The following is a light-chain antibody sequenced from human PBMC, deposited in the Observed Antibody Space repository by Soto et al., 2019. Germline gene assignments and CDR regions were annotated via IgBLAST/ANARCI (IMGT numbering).Light chain of an antibody. Sequence: QSVLTQPASVSGSPGQSITISCTGTSSDVGGYNYVSWYQQHPGKAPKLMIYDVSNRPSGVSNRFPGSKSGNTASLTISGLQAEDEADYYCSSYTSSSTLGVFGTGTKVPVL. CDR3: SSYTSSSTLGV. CDR1: SSDVGGYNY. V-gene: IGLV2-14*01. CDR2: DVS. J-gene: IGLJ1*01.